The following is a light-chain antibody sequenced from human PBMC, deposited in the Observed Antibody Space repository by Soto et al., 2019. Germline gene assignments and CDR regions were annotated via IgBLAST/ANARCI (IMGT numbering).Light chain of an antibody. CDR3: QQYDTYSWT. CDR1: QSINSW. CDR2: MAS. J-gene: IGKJ1*01. V-gene: IGKV1-5*03. Sequence: DIQMTQTPSTLSASVGDRVTITCRASQSINSWLAWYQQKPGKAPKLLIYMASSLEGGVPSRFSGSGSGTEFTLTISSLQPDDFATYYCQQYDTYSWTFGQGTKVDIK.